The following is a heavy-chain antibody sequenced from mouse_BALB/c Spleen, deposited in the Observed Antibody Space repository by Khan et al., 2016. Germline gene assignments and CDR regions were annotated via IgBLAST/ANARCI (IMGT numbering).Heavy chain of an antibody. V-gene: IGHV14-3*02. CDR2: IDPANGNT. Sequence: VRLQQSGAELVKPGASVKLSCTASGFNIKDTDMPWVKQRPEQGLEWIGRIDPANGNTKYDPKFQGQATITADTSSNTAYLQLSSLTSADTAVYYCGRSHYDNDVGFAYWGQGTLVTVSA. CDR3: GRSHYDNDVGFAY. J-gene: IGHJ3*01. D-gene: IGHD2-4*01. CDR1: GFNIKDTD.